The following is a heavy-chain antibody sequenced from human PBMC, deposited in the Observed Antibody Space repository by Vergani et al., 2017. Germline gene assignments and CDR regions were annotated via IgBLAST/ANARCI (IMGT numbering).Heavy chain of an antibody. Sequence: EVQLVESGGGLVQPGRSLRLSCAASGFTFDDYAMDWVRQAPGKGLEWVSGISWNSGSTGYADSVKGRFTISRDNAKNSLDLPMNSLRAEDTALYYCAKDTAAGLDYWGQGTLVTVSS. CDR3: AKDTAAGLDY. CDR2: ISWNSGST. V-gene: IGHV3-9*01. D-gene: IGHD6-13*01. CDR1: GFTFDDYA. J-gene: IGHJ4*02.